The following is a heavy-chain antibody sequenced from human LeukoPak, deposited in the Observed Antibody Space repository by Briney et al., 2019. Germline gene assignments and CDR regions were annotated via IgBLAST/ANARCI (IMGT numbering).Heavy chain of an antibody. J-gene: IGHJ3*02. CDR3: ARAYYDSSGYYGAFDI. Sequence: SDTLSLTCAVYGGSFSGYYWIWLRQPPGKGLEWIGEINHSGSTNYNPSLKSRVTISVDTSKNQFSLKLSSVTAADTAVYYCARAYYDSSGYYGAFDIWGQGTMVTVSS. CDR2: INHSGST. CDR1: GGSFSGYY. D-gene: IGHD3-22*01. V-gene: IGHV4-34*01.